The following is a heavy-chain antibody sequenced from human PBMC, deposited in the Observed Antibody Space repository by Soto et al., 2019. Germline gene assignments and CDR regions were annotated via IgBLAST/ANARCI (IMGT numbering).Heavy chain of an antibody. CDR2: IWYDGSNK. J-gene: IGHJ6*02. CDR3: ARDCSSTSCLGHYGMDV. D-gene: IGHD2-2*01. V-gene: IGHV3-33*01. Sequence: SGGSVRLSCVASGFTFSSYGMHWVRQAPGKGLEWVAVIWYDGSNKYYADSVKGRFTISRDNSKNTLYLQMNSLRAEDTAVYYCARDCSSTSCLGHYGMDVWGQGTTVTVSS. CDR1: GFTFSSYG.